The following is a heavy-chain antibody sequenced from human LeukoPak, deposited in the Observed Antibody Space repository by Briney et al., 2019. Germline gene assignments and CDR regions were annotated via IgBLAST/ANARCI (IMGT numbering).Heavy chain of an antibody. CDR1: GGTFSSYA. CDR2: IIPIFGTA. V-gene: IGHV1-69*13. D-gene: IGHD1-26*01. CDR3: ARSSGYDYGMDV. Sequence: SVKVSCKASGGTFSSYAISWVRQAPGQGLEWMGGIIPIFGTANYAQKFQGRVTITADESTSTAYMELSSLRSEDMAVYYCARSSGYDYGMDVWGKGTTVTVSS. J-gene: IGHJ6*04.